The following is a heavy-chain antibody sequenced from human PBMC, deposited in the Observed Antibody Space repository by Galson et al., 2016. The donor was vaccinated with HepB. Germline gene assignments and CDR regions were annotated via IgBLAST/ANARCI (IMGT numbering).Heavy chain of an antibody. CDR2: IKEDGSEK. J-gene: IGHJ5*02. CDR3: ARDAYSSSFVYWFDP. D-gene: IGHD6-13*01. V-gene: IGHV3-7*01. Sequence: SLRLSCAASGFTFSSYWMNWVRQAPGKGLEWVANIKEDGSEKYYVDSVKGRFTISRDNAKNSLYLQMNSLRAEDTAVYYCARDAYSSSFVYWFDPWGQGTLVTVSS. CDR1: GFTFSSYW.